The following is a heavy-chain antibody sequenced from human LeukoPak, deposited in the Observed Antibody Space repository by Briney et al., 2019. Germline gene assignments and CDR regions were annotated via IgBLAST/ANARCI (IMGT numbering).Heavy chain of an antibody. Sequence: SGGSLRLSCAASGLTVSSNYMSWVRQAPGKGLEWVSVIYAGGSTYYADSVKGRFTISRDNSKNTLYLQMNSLRAEDTAVYYCARDQEGPNAFDIWGQGTMVTVSS. CDR1: GLTVSSNY. J-gene: IGHJ3*02. CDR2: IYAGGST. V-gene: IGHV3-53*01. CDR3: ARDQEGPNAFDI.